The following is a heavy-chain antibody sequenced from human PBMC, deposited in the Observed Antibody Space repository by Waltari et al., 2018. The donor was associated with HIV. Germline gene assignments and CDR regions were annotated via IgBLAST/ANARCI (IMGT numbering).Heavy chain of an antibody. D-gene: IGHD3-16*01. Sequence: VQLVESGGGVVQPGRSLTLSCAASGFSFSSYGMHWVRQAPGTGLGGVALRWHDGSVIYYADSVKGRFTISRDNSRNTLFLQMNSLRVEDTAVYYCARGAFGGVPAVSSDWGQGTLVTVSS. V-gene: IGHV3-33*01. J-gene: IGHJ4*02. CDR2: RWHDGSVI. CDR3: ARGAFGGVPAVSSD. CDR1: GFSFSSYG.